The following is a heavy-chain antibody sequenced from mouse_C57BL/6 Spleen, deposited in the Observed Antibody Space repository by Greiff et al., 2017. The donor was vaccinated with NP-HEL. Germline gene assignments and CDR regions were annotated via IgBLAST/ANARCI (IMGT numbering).Heavy chain of an antibody. CDR2: IDPETGGT. Sequence: VKLMESGAELVRPGASVTLSCKASGYTFTDYEMHWVKQTPVHGLEWIGAIDPETGGTAYNQKFKGKAILTADKSSSTAYMELRSLTSEDSAVYYCTRVKASLYAMDYWGQGTSVTVSS. J-gene: IGHJ4*01. CDR3: TRVKASLYAMDY. V-gene: IGHV1-15*01. CDR1: GYTFTDYE.